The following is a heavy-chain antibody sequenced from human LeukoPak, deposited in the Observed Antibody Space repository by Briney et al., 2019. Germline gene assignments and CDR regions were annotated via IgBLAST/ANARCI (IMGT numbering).Heavy chain of an antibody. CDR3: AKLTGIAVAAPFDY. CDR1: GFTFSNYA. CDR2: ISSGGTYE. Sequence: GGSLRLSCAASGFTFSNYAMHWVRQAPGKGLEWVSLISSGGTYEYYADSVKGRFTISRDNSKNTLYLQMNSLRAEDTAVYYCAKLTGIAVAAPFDYWGQGTLATVSS. J-gene: IGHJ4*02. V-gene: IGHV3-30*07. D-gene: IGHD6-19*01.